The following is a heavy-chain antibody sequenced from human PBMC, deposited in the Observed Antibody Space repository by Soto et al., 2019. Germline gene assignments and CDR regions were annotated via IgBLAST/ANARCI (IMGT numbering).Heavy chain of an antibody. D-gene: IGHD3-10*01. CDR3: AREGVYRGAYYYYGMDV. Sequence: QVQLVQSGAEVKKPGASVKVSCKASGYTFTSYGISWVRQAPGQGLEWMGWISSYNANTNYEQKLQGRVTMTTDTSTNPAYMELRSLKFDDTAVYYCAREGVYRGAYYYYGMDVWGQGTTVTVSS. CDR2: ISSYNANT. J-gene: IGHJ6*02. CDR1: GYTFTSYG. V-gene: IGHV1-18*01.